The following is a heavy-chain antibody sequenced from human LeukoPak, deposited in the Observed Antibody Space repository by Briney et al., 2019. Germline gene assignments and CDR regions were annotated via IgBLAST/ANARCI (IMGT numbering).Heavy chain of an antibody. CDR3: AKEMGRGFISKYYFDY. J-gene: IGHJ4*02. D-gene: IGHD3-10*01. V-gene: IGHV3-74*01. CDR2: INNDGTYT. Sequence: GGSLRLSCAVSGFTSSSYWMHWVRQAPGRGLVWVSRINNDGTYTVYADSVKGRFTISRDNAKNTLYLQMNSQRAEDTAVYYCAKEMGRGFISKYYFDYWGQGTLVTVSS. CDR1: GFTSSSYW.